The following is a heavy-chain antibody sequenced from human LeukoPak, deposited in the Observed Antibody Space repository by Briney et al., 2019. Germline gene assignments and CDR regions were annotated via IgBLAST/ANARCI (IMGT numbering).Heavy chain of an antibody. CDR1: GFTFDDYA. D-gene: IGHD6-13*01. CDR3: AKDYGIAAAGGFDY. V-gene: IGHV3-9*03. CDR2: ISWNSGSI. Sequence: GGSLRLSCAASGFTFDDYAMHWVRQAPGKGLEWVSGISWNSGSIGYADSVKGRFTISRDNAKNSLDLQMNSLRAEDMALYYCAKDYGIAAAGGFDYWGQGTLVTVSS. J-gene: IGHJ4*02.